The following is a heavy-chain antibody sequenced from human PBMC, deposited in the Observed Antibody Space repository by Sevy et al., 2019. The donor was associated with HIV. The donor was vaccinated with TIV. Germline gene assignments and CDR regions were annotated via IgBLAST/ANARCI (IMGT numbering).Heavy chain of an antibody. V-gene: IGHV1-69*13. J-gene: IGHJ6*02. CDR2: IIPIFGTA. CDR3: GFGPVLVVAATPGGIFYGMDV. D-gene: IGHD2-15*01. Sequence: ASVKVSCKASGGTFSSYAISWVRQAPGQGLEWMGGIIPIFGTANYAQKFQGRVTITADESTSTAYMELSSLRSEDTAVYYCGFGPVLVVAATPGGIFYGMDVWGQGTTVTVSS. CDR1: GGTFSSYA.